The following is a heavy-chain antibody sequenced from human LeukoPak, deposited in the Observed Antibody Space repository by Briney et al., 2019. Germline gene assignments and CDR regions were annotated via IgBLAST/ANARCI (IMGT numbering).Heavy chain of an antibody. Sequence: NPSETLSLTCAVSGGSISSGGYSWSWIRQPPGKGLEWLVYIYHSGSTYYNPPLKSRVTISVDRSKNQFSLKLSSVTAADTAVYYCARVSYGGNFRSKDWYFDLWGRGTLVTVSS. CDR3: ARVSYGGNFRSKDWYFDL. CDR2: IYHSGST. J-gene: IGHJ2*01. D-gene: IGHD4-23*01. V-gene: IGHV4-30-2*01. CDR1: GGSISSGGYS.